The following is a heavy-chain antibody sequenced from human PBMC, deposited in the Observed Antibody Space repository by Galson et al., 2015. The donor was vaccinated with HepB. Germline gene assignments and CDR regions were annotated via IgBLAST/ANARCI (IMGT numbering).Heavy chain of an antibody. V-gene: IGHV3-23*01. CDR1: GFAFDTHA. D-gene: IGHD5-18*01. J-gene: IGHJ5*01. Sequence: SLRLSCAASGFAFDTHAMSWVRQAPGRGLEWTSGISGNGDSTFYADSVKGRFTVSRDNSNNMLYLQMNSLRAEDAGLYFCAKGYGLFDSWGQGILVTVSS. CDR3: AKGYGLFDS. CDR2: ISGNGDST.